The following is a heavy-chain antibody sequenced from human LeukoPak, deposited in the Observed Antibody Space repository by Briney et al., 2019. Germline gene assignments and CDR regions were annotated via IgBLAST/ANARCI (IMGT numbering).Heavy chain of an antibody. D-gene: IGHD3-10*01. CDR2: INHSGST. CDR3: ARGRRITMVRGVPGGWFELDP. V-gene: IGHV4-34*01. J-gene: IGHJ5*02. CDR1: GFTFSNYW. Sequence: GSLRLSCEASGFTFSNYWMSWVRQPPGKGLEWIGEINHSGSTNYNPSLKSRVTISVDTSKNQFSLKLSSVTAADTAVYYCARGRRITMVRGVPGGWFELDPWGQGTLVTVSS.